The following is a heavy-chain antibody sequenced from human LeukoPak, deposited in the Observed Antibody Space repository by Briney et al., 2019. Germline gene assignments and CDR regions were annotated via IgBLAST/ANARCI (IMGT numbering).Heavy chain of an antibody. Sequence: GGSPRLSCSASGFTFSNYPMHWVRQAPGKGLEYVSAITGNGDNTDYADSVKGRFTISRDNSKNTLYLQMSSLRADDTAVYYCVKKYGSGSHYDYWGQGTLVTVSS. J-gene: IGHJ4*02. CDR1: GFTFSNYP. CDR3: VKKYGSGSHYDY. D-gene: IGHD3-10*01. CDR2: ITGNGDNT. V-gene: IGHV3-64D*06.